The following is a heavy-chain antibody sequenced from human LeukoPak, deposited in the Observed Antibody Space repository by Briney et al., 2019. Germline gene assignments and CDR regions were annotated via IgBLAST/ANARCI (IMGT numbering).Heavy chain of an antibody. V-gene: IGHV3-23*01. Sequence: PGGSLRLSCAASGFTFSSFAMSWVRQAPGKGLEWVSAISGSGGSTYYADSVKGRFTISRDNSKNTLYLQMNSLRAEDTAVYYCAKSYGSGSYYYFDYWGQGTLVTVSS. CDR1: GFTFSSFA. D-gene: IGHD3-10*01. CDR2: ISGSGGST. CDR3: AKSYGSGSYYYFDY. J-gene: IGHJ4*02.